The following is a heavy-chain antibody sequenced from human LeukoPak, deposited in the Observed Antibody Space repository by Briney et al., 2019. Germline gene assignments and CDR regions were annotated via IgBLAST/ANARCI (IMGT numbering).Heavy chain of an antibody. J-gene: IGHJ4*02. CDR2: ISGSDGRT. D-gene: IGHD6-13*01. CDR1: GFSFSTYA. Sequence: PGGSLRLSCEASGFSFSTYAMSWVRQAPGKGLEWVSTISGSDGRTYYIDSVKGRFTISRDNSMNTLYLQMNSLRAEDTAVYYCARGDRSSWFNFDYWGQGTLVTVSS. V-gene: IGHV3-23*01. CDR3: ARGDRSSWFNFDY.